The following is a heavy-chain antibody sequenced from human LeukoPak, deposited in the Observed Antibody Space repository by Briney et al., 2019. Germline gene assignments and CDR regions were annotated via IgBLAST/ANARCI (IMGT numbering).Heavy chain of an antibody. CDR3: ARGDSNYAFDI. Sequence: SQTLSLTCTVSGGSISSYYWSWIRRPPGKGLEWIGYIHYSGSTNHNPSLKSRVTISVDTSKNHFSLKLSSVTAADTAVYYCARGDSNYAFDIWGQGTMVTVSS. CDR1: GGSISSYY. D-gene: IGHD4-11*01. J-gene: IGHJ3*02. CDR2: IHYSGST. V-gene: IGHV4-59*01.